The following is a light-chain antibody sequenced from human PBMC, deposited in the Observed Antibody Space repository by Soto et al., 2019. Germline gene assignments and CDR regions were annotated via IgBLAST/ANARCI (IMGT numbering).Light chain of an antibody. CDR1: QRISDL. CDR2: NTF. Sequence: DIQMTHSPSSLSASVGDRVTITCRASQRISDLLNWYQHKPGKAPKLLIFNTFNLQSGVPSRFSGSGSGTDFTLTISDVQPEDFAVYYCHQRQSWPRTFGQGTKVDIK. CDR3: HQRQSWPRT. J-gene: IGKJ1*01. V-gene: IGKV1-39*01.